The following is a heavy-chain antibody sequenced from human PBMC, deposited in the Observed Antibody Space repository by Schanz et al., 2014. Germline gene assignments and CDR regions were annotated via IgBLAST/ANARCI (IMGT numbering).Heavy chain of an antibody. V-gene: IGHV3-33*06. CDR2: MSYDGSIK. Sequence: QVQLVESGGGVVQPGGSLRLSCAASGFIFSSYGMHWVRQAPGKGLEWVAAMSYDGSIKYYGDSVKGRFTISRYNSKNTLYLQMNSLRAEDTAVYYCAKQIHYDILTVTRNWGQGTLXTVSS. CDR1: GFIFSSYG. CDR3: AKQIHYDILTVTRN. D-gene: IGHD3-9*01. J-gene: IGHJ4*02.